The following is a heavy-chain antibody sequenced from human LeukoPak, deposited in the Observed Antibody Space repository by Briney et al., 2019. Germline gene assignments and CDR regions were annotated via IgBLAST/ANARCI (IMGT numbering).Heavy chain of an antibody. V-gene: IGHV1-2*02. CDR1: GYTFTGYY. D-gene: IGHD3-22*01. CDR2: INPNSGGT. Sequence: ASVKVSCKASGYTFTGYYMHWVRQAPGQGLEWMGWINPNSGGTNYAQKFQGRVTMTRDTSISTAYMELSRLRADDTAVYYCARNFYFDSSGYYHYWGQGTLVTVSS. CDR3: ARNFYFDSSGYYHY. J-gene: IGHJ4*02.